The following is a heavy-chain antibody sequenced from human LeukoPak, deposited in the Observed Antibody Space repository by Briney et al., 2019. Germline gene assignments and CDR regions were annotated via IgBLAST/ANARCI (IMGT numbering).Heavy chain of an antibody. Sequence: SETLSLTCTVSGDSVSSYYWIWIRQPPGKGLEWIGYIYYSGSTNYNPSLKSRVTMLVDTSKNHFSLNLSSVTAADTAVYYCAGGGAMVTFGGAFDIWGQGTMVTVSS. CDR1: GDSVSSYY. D-gene: IGHD3-16*01. J-gene: IGHJ3*02. V-gene: IGHV4-59*02. CDR2: IYYSGST. CDR3: AGGGAMVTFGGAFDI.